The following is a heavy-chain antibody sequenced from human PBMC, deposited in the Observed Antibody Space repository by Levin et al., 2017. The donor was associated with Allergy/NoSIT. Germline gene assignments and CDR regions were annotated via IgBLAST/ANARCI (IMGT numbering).Heavy chain of an antibody. D-gene: IGHD6-19*01. CDR3: ARAHHSGGWYHRGPFNS. CDR1: GDSISTSNW. J-gene: IGHJ4*02. CDR2: IYHSGTT. V-gene: IGHV4-4*02. Sequence: SETLSLTCAVSGDSISTSNWWSWVRQPPGKGLEWIGEIYHSGTTNYNPSLKSRVTMSVDKSKNQFSLRLTYVTAADTAVYYCARAHHSGGWYHRGPFNSWGQGTLVTVSS.